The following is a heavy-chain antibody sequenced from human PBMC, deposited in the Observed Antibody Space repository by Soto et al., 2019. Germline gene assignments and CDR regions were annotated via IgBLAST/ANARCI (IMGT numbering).Heavy chain of an antibody. CDR2: IYHTGTT. J-gene: IGHJ5*02. V-gene: IGHV4-4*02. Sequence: SGTLALTSGGSGASISSRNWWSWIRQSPAKGLEWIGEIYHTGTTNYNPSLKSRVTLSVDKSKNQFSLTLTSVTAADTAVYYCVKRSIAPLNWSDPWGQGT. CDR3: VKRSIAPLNWSDP. CDR1: GASISSRNW. D-gene: IGHD6-6*01.